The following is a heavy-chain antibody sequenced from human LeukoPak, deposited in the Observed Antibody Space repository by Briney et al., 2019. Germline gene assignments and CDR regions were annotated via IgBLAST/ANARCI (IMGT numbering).Heavy chain of an antibody. CDR3: ARAPSPYGSGSYYNY. Sequence: PGGSLRLSCAASGLTFSSYSMNWVRQPPGKGLEWVSSISSSSSNIYYPAPVKGRFTISRDNAKNSLYLQMNSLRAEYTAVYYCARAPSPYGSGSYYNYWGQGTQVTVSS. D-gene: IGHD3-10*01. CDR2: ISSSSSNI. V-gene: IGHV3-21*01. J-gene: IGHJ4*02. CDR1: GLTFSSYS.